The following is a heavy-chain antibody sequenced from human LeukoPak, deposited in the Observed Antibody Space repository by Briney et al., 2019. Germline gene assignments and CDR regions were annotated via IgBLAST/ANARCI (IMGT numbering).Heavy chain of an antibody. CDR3: ARGVYSYGYDY. D-gene: IGHD5-18*01. CDR1: GGSISSYY. Sequence: SETLSLTCTVSGGSISSYYWSWIRQPPGKGLEWIGYIYYSGSTNYNPSLKSRVTISVDTSKNQFSLKLSSVTAADTAVYYCARGVYSYGYDYWGQGTLDTVSS. V-gene: IGHV4-59*01. CDR2: IYYSGST. J-gene: IGHJ4*02.